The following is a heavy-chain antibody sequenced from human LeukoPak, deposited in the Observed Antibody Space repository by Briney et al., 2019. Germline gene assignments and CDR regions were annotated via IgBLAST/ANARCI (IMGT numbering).Heavy chain of an antibody. J-gene: IGHJ1*01. CDR2: INSDGSST. CDR3: KVTPVGATWAESFQH. D-gene: IGHD1-26*01. V-gene: IGHV3-74*01. Sequence: GGSLRLSCAASGFTFSSYWMHWVRQAPGKGLVWVSRINSDGSSTSYADSVKGRFTISRDNAKNTLYVQMNSLKTEDTAVYYCKVTPVGATWAESFQHWGQGTLVTVSS. CDR1: GFTFSSYW.